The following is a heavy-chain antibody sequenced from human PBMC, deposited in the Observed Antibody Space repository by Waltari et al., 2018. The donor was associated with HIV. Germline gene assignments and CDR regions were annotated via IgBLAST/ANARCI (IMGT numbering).Heavy chain of an antibody. J-gene: IGHJ4*02. D-gene: IGHD4-17*01. CDR3: ARRDYGDYAAGEDY. V-gene: IGHV4-34*01. Sequence: QVQLQQWGAGLLKPSETLSLTCAVYGGSFSGYYWSWIRQPPGKGLEWIGEINHSGSTNYNPALKSRVTISVDTSKNQFSLKLSSVTAADTAVYYCARRDYGDYAAGEDYWGQGTLVTVSS. CDR1: GGSFSGYY. CDR2: INHSGST.